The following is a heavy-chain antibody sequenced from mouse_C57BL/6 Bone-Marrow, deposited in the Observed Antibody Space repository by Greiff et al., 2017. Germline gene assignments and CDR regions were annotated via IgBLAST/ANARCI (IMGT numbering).Heavy chain of an antibody. D-gene: IGHD2-3*01. CDR2: IYPGSGST. J-gene: IGHJ1*03. Sequence: QVRLQQPGAELVKPGASVKMSCKASGYTFTSYWITWVKQRPGQGLEWIGDIYPGSGSTNYNEKFKSKATLTVDTSSSTAYMQLSSLTSEDSAVYYCAAHDHWYFDVWGTGTTVTVSS. CDR1: GYTFTSYW. CDR3: AAHDHWYFDV. V-gene: IGHV1-55*01.